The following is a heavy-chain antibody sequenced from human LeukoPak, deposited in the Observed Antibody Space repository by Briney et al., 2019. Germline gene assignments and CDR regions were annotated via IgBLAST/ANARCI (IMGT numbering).Heavy chain of an antibody. CDR3: AHSGGQYDFWIPAADY. CDR2: FYWNDDK. CDR1: GFSLSTRGVG. V-gene: IGHV2-5*01. J-gene: IGHJ4*02. D-gene: IGHD3-3*01. Sequence: SGPTLVKPTQTLTLTCTFSGFSLSTRGVGVGWIRQPPGEALECLALFYWNDDKRYSPSLKSRLTITKDPSKNQVVLTMTNMDPVDTATYYCAHSGGQYDFWIPAADYWGQGTLVTVSS.